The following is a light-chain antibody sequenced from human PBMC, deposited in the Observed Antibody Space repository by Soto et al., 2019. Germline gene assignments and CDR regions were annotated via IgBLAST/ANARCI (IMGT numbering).Light chain of an antibody. CDR1: SSDVGGYNS. V-gene: IGLV2-14*01. Sequence: QPDLTQRASGSGSPGQSITISCTGTSSDVGGYNSVSWYQQHPGRAPRLIIYEVTNRPSGVSNRFSASKSGNTASLTISWLQAEYEADYYCTSYTPIVTLGSVFGTGTKVTVL. CDR3: TSYTPIVTLGSV. J-gene: IGLJ1*01. CDR2: EVT.